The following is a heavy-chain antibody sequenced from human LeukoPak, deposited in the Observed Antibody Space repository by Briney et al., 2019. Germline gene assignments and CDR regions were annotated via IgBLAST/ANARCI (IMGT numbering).Heavy chain of an antibody. D-gene: IGHD3-9*01. CDR3: ARDRSSPFDWLLANRQILGAFDI. Sequence: AASVKVSCKASGYTFTGYYMHWVRQAPGQGLEWMGWINPNSGGTNYAQKFQGRVTMTRDTSISTAYMELSRLRSDDTAVYYCARDRSSPFDWLLANRQILGAFDIWGQGTMVTVSS. CDR2: INPNSGGT. J-gene: IGHJ3*02. V-gene: IGHV1-2*02. CDR1: GYTFTGYY.